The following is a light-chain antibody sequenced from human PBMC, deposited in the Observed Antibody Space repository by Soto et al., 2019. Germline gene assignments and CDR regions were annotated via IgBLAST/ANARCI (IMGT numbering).Light chain of an antibody. J-gene: IGLJ1*01. CDR3: SSYTSSSTYV. V-gene: IGLV2-14*01. CDR2: DVS. CDR1: TSDVGSYNY. Sequence: QSVLTQPASVSGSPGQSIAISCTGTTSDVGSYNYVSWYQQHPGKAPKVIIYDVSNRPSGVSDRFSGSKSGNTASLSISGLQAEDEADYYCSSYTSSSTYVFGGGTKLTVL.